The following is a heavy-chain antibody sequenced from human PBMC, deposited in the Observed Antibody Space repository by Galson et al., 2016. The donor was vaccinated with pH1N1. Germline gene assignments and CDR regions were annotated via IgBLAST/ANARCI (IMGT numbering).Heavy chain of an antibody. D-gene: IGHD2/OR15-2a*01. CDR1: GGSISSSSYY. CDR2: IYYSRST. CDR3: ARHGAGEYSDWFDP. J-gene: IGHJ5*02. Sequence: ETLSLTCTVSGGSISSSSYYWGWIRQPPGKGLEWIGRIYYSRSTYYNPSLKSRVTISVDTSKNQFSLKLSSVTAADTAVYYCARHGAGEYSDWFDPWGQGTLVTVSS. V-gene: IGHV4-39*01.